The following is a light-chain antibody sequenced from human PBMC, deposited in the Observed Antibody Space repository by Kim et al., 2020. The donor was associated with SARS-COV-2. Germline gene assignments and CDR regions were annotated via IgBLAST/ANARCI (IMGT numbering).Light chain of an antibody. CDR2: KAS. J-gene: IGKJ1*01. V-gene: IGKV1-5*03. Sequence: DIQMTKSPSTLSASVGDRVTITCRASQTISDWLAWYQQKPGKAPKLLIYKASSLESGVPSRFSGSGSGTEFTLTISSLQPDDFATYYCQQYNSYSWTFGQGTKVDIK. CDR1: QTISDW. CDR3: QQYNSYSWT.